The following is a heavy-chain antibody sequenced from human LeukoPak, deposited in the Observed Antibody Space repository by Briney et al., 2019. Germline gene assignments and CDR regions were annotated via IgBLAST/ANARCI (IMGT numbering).Heavy chain of an antibody. J-gene: IGHJ6*03. V-gene: IGHV3-66*01. Sequence: GGSLRLSCVASGFTVSSNYMSWVRQAPGKGLEWVSVIYSGGSTYYADSVKGRFTISRDNSKNTLYLQMNSLRAEDTAVYYCAKNANSIAAAGTSLDYYYYYMDVWGKGTTVTISS. CDR2: IYSGGST. CDR3: AKNANSIAAAGTSLDYYYYYMDV. D-gene: IGHD6-13*01. CDR1: GFTVSSNY.